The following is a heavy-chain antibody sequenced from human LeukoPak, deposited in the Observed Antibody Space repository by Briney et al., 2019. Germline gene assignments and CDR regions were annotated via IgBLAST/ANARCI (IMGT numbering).Heavy chain of an antibody. J-gene: IGHJ4*02. CDR2: IYYSGST. V-gene: IGHV4-34*01. Sequence: SETLSLTCAVYGGSFSGYYWSWIRQPPGKGLEWIGSIYYSGSTYYNPSLKSRVTISVDTSKNQFSLKLSSVTAADTAVYYCARAGSTSEPFDYWGQGTLVTVSS. D-gene: IGHD2-2*01. CDR3: ARAGSTSEPFDY. CDR1: GGSFSGYY.